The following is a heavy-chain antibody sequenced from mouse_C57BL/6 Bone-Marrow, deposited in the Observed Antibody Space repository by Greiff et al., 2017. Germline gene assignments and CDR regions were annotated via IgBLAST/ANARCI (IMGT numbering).Heavy chain of an antibody. CDR1: GFTFSDFY. V-gene: IGHV7-1*01. Sequence: EVKLMESGGGLVQSGRSLRLSCATSGFTFSDFYMEWVRQAPGKGLEWIAASRNKANDYTTEYSASVKGRFIVSRDTSQSILYLQMNALRAEDTAIYYCARDATGYYGSSPIGYAMDYWGQGTSVTVSS. CDR2: SRNKANDYTT. J-gene: IGHJ4*01. CDR3: ARDATGYYGSSPIGYAMDY. D-gene: IGHD1-1*01.